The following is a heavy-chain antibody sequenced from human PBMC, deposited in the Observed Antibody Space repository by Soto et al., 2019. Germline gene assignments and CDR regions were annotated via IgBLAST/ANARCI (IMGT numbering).Heavy chain of an antibody. CDR3: AKALVGEVGATDY. CDR2: ITRTDST. Sequence: PGGSLRLSCTASGFTFSNYAMSWVRQAPGKGLERVSAITRTDSTYYADSVKGRFTISRDNSRNTLYLQMNSLGAEDAALYYCAKALVGEVGATDYWGQGTLVTVSS. J-gene: IGHJ4*02. CDR1: GFTFSNYA. D-gene: IGHD1-26*01. V-gene: IGHV3-23*01.